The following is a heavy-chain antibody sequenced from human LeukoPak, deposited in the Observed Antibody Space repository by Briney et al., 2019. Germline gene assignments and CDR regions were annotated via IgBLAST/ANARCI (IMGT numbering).Heavy chain of an antibody. CDR3: ARGARGLDV. Sequence: SQTLSLTCTVSGGSISSGSYYWSWIRQPAGKGLEWIGRIYTSGSTNYNPSLKSRVTISVNTSKNQFSLQLSSVTTADTAVYFCARGARGLDVWGKGTTVTVSS. V-gene: IGHV4-61*02. CDR1: GGSISSGSYY. CDR2: IYTSGST. J-gene: IGHJ6*04.